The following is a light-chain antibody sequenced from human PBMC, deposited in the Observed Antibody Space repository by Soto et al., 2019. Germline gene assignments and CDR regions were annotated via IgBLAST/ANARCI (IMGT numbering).Light chain of an antibody. CDR3: QRRSNWPPSVT. Sequence: EIVLTQSPATLSLSPGERATLSCRASQSVSSYLAWYQQKPGQAPRLLIYDASNRATGIPARFSGSGSGTDFTLTISSLEPEDFAVYYCQRRSNWPPSVTFGGGTKVEIK. J-gene: IGKJ4*01. CDR2: DAS. V-gene: IGKV3-11*01. CDR1: QSVSSY.